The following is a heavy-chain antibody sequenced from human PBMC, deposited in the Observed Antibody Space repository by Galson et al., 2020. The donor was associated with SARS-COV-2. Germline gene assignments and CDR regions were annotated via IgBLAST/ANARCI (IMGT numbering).Heavy chain of an antibody. D-gene: IGHD3-22*01. CDR3: AREANYYDSSGYYHDAFDI. J-gene: IGHJ3*02. V-gene: IGHV3-13*01. CDR1: GFTFSSYD. CDR2: IGTAGDT. Sequence: TGGSLRLSCAASGFTFSSYDIHWVRQATGKGMEWVSAIGTAGDTYYPGYVKGRFTISRENAKNSLYLQMNSLRAGDTAVYYCAREANYYDSSGYYHDAFDIWGQGTMVTVSS.